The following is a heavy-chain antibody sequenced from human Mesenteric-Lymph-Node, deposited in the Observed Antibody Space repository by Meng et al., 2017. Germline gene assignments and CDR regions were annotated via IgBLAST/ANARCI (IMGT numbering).Heavy chain of an antibody. CDR3: ARGPIVVVVAATLTAAFDI. J-gene: IGHJ3*02. D-gene: IGHD2-15*01. CDR2: INPNSGGT. V-gene: IGHV1-2*02. Sequence: ASVKVSCKASGYTFTDYYMHWVRQAPGQGLEWMGWINPNSGGTSYAQKFQGRVTTTRDTSISTAYMELSRLRSDDTAVYYCARGPIVVVVAATLTAAFDIWGQGTMVTVSS. CDR1: GYTFTDYY.